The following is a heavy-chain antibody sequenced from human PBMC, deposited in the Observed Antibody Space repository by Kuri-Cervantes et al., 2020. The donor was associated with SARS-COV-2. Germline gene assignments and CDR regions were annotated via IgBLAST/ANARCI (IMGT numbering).Heavy chain of an antibody. CDR3: ARVAGEGPIYYYYMDV. J-gene: IGHJ6*03. D-gene: IGHD2-21*01. CDR2: ISGSGSYI. Sequence: GGSLRLSCTVSGLIFSDYYMTWIRQAPGKALEWVSSISGSGSYIYYADSVKGRFTISKESGENSLYLRMNSLRGDDTAVYYCARVAGEGPIYYYYMDVWGKGTTVTVSS. CDR1: GLIFSDYY. V-gene: IGHV3-11*04.